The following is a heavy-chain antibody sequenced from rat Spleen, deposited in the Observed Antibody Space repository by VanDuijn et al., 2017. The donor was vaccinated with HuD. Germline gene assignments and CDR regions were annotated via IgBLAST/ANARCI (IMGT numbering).Heavy chain of an antibody. CDR2: IWTGGST. V-gene: IGHV2-30*01. CDR1: GFSLTSYN. Sequence: QVQLKESGPGLVQPSQTLSLTCTVSGFSLTSYNVHWVRQPTGKGLEWMGVIWTGGSTDYNSALKSRQSISRDTSKSQVFLKMNRLQPEDIATYYCARGPRHTTGNYFDYWGQGVMVTVSS. CDR3: ARGPRHTTGNYFDY. J-gene: IGHJ2*01. D-gene: IGHD1-9*01.